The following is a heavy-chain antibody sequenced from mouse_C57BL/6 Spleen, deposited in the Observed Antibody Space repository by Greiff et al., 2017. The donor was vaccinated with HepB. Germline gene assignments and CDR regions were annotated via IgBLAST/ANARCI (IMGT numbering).Heavy chain of an antibody. CDR2: INPSNGGT. D-gene: IGHD3-2*02. CDR3: ARTAQARGYAMDY. Sequence: QVHVKQPGTELVKPGASVKLSCKASGYTFTSYWMHWVKQRPGQGLEWIGNINPSNGGTNYNEKFKSKATLTVDKSSSTAYMQLSSLTSEDSAVYYCARTAQARGYAMDYWGQGTSVTVSS. J-gene: IGHJ4*01. V-gene: IGHV1-53*01. CDR1: GYTFTSYW.